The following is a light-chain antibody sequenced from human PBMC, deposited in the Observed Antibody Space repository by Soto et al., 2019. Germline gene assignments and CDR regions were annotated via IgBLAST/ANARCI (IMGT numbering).Light chain of an antibody. Sequence: EIVLTQSPGTLSLPPGERATLSCRASQSVSSSYLAWYQQKPGQAPRLLIYGASSRATGIPDRFSGSGSGTDFTLTISRLEPEDFAVYYCQQYGSSRGIFGGGTKVEIK. J-gene: IGKJ4*01. V-gene: IGKV3-20*01. CDR3: QQYGSSRGI. CDR1: QSVSSSY. CDR2: GAS.